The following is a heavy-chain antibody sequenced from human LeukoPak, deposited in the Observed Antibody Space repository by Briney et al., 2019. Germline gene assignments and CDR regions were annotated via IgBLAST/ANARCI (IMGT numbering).Heavy chain of an antibody. V-gene: IGHV3-15*01. CDR3: TPLGVATDY. Sequence: WIRQPPGKGLEWVGRIKSKTDGGTTDYAAPVKGRFTISRDDSKNTLYLQMNSLKTEDTAVYYCTPLGVATDYWGQGTLVTVSS. J-gene: IGHJ4*02. D-gene: IGHD5-12*01. CDR2: IKSKTDGGTT.